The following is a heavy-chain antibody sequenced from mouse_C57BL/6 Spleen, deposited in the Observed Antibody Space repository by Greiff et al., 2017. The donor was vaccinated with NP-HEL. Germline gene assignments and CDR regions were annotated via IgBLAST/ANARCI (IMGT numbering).Heavy chain of an antibody. J-gene: IGHJ3*01. V-gene: IGHV5-9-1*02. Sequence: EVQRVESGEGLVKPGGSLKLSCAASGFTFSSYAMSWVRQTPEKRLEWVAYISSGGDYIYYADTVKGRFTISRDNARNTLYLQMSSLKSEDTAMYYCTRAYYDYSWFAYWGQGTLVTVSA. CDR3: TRAYYDYSWFAY. D-gene: IGHD2-4*01. CDR1: GFTFSSYA. CDR2: ISSGGDYI.